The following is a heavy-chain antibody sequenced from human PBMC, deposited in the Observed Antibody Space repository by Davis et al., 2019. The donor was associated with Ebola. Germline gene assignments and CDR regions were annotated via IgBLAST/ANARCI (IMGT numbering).Heavy chain of an antibody. J-gene: IGHJ6*02. D-gene: IGHD1-7*01. CDR3: ARDKNWNYNLPYGMDV. Sequence: GESLKISCAASGFTFSSYWMSWVRQAPGKGLEWVAVIWYDGSNKYYADPVKGRFTISRDNSKNTLYLQMNSLRAEDTAVYYCARDKNWNYNLPYGMDVWGQGTTVTVSS. V-gene: IGHV3-33*08. CDR2: IWYDGSNK. CDR1: GFTFSSYW.